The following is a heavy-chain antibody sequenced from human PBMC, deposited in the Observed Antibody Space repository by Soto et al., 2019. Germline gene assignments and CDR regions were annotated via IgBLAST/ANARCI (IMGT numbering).Heavy chain of an antibody. CDR1: GFTLSDHY. CDR3: ARGHWSFDL. CDR2: TQNKANSYTT. Sequence: EVQLVQSGGGLVQPGGSLRLSCIASGFTLSDHYMDWVRQAPGKGLEWLGRTQNKANSYTTDYAAPVKGRFTISRDNLKDRLYLQMNSLQAGDTAVYYCARGHWSFDLWGQGTMVTVSS. V-gene: IGHV3-72*01. D-gene: IGHD2-8*02. J-gene: IGHJ3*01.